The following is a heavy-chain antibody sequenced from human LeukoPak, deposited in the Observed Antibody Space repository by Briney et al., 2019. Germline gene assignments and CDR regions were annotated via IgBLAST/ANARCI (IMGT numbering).Heavy chain of an antibody. D-gene: IGHD4-17*01. CDR2: IWADGSNK. CDR3: AKGLRNYYYYGMDV. J-gene: IGHJ6*02. Sequence: QPGGSLRLSCAASGFIFSCCGLHWVRQAPGKGLEWVAVIWADGSNKYYADSVKGRFTISRDNSKNTLYLQMNSLRAEDTAVYYCAKGLRNYYYYGMDVWGQGTTVTVSS. V-gene: IGHV3-33*06. CDR1: GFIFSCCG.